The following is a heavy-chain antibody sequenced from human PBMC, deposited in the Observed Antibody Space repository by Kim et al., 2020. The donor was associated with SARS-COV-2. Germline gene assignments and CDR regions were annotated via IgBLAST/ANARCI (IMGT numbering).Heavy chain of an antibody. J-gene: IGHJ4*02. CDR3: ATGSVPGSGSYPDACFD. Sequence: SVKVSCKASGGTFSSYAISWVRQAPGQGLEWMGGIIPIFGTANYAQKFQGRVTITADESTSTAYMELSSLRSEDTAVYYCATGSVPGSGSYPDACFDWGQGTLVTVSS. V-gene: IGHV1-69*13. D-gene: IGHD3-10*01. CDR2: IIPIFGTA. CDR1: GGTFSSYA.